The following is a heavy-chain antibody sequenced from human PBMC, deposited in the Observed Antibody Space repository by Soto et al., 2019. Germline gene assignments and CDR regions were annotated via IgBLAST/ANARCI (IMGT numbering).Heavy chain of an antibody. V-gene: IGHV3-9*01. CDR2: ISWDSYSI. D-gene: IGHD3-16*01. Sequence: EVQLVESGGGLVQPGRSLRLSCVGSGFTFDDYGMHWVRQAPGKGLEWVSGISWDSYSIGYADSVKGRFTISRDNAKNSLYLQMNSLKSEDTALYYCAKARGGIDYWGQGTRVTVSS. CDR1: GFTFDDYG. J-gene: IGHJ4*02. CDR3: AKARGGIDY.